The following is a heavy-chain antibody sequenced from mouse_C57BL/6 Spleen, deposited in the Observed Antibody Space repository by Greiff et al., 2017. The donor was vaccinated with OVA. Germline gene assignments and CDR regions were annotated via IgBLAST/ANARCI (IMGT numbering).Heavy chain of an antibody. V-gene: IGHV14-2*01. CDR2: IDPEDGET. Sequence: DVKLQESGAELVKPGASVKLSCTASGFNIQDYYMPWVKQRTEQGLEWIGRIDPEDGETKYAPKFQGKATITADTSSNTAYLQLSSLTSEDTAVYYCARLRILPLGYFDVWGTGTTVTVSS. D-gene: IGHD1-1*01. J-gene: IGHJ1*03. CDR3: ARLRILPLGYFDV. CDR1: GFNIQDYY.